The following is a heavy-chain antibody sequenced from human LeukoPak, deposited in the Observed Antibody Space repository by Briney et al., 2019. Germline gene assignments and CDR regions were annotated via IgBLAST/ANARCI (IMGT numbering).Heavy chain of an antibody. Sequence: GGSLSLSCAASGFTLNTHGMHWDRPAPGKGLEWVAAIWFDGSVKHYSDAVKGRFTISRDNSLNTLYLQMNSLRVEDTAIYYCAKDTAVQFLEPAFWGQGTLVTVSS. CDR3: AKDTAVQFLEPAF. J-gene: IGHJ4*02. CDR1: GFTLNTHG. V-gene: IGHV3-33*03. CDR2: IWFDGSVK. D-gene: IGHD3-3*01.